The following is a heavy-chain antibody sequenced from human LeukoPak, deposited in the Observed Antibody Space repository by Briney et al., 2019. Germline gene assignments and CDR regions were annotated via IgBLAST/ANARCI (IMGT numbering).Heavy chain of an antibody. CDR2: VDPKNGNR. CDR3: TRGRGSTSFKFDP. D-gene: IGHD2/OR15-2a*01. V-gene: IGHV1-8*01. Sequence: ASVKVSCKASGYTFSSYDITWVRQAPGQGLEWMGWVDPKNGNRGYALKFYGRLTMTRNASINTAYMELTTLRSEDTAVYYCTRGRGSTSFKFDPWGQGTLVTVSS. CDR1: GYTFSSYD. J-gene: IGHJ5*02.